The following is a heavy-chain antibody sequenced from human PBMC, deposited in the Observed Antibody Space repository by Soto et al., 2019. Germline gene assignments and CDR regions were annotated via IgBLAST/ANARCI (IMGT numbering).Heavy chain of an antibody. V-gene: IGHV1-69*12. Sequence: QVQLVQSGAEVKKPGSSVTVSCKASGGTFSSYTISWVRQAPGQGLEWMGGIIPIFGKANYAKKFQGRVTITADESTSTAYMELSSLRSEDTAVYYCARGNHRWLQLWYFDLWGRGTLVTVSS. D-gene: IGHD5-12*01. CDR1: GGTFSSYT. J-gene: IGHJ2*01. CDR3: ARGNHRWLQLWYFDL. CDR2: IIPIFGKA.